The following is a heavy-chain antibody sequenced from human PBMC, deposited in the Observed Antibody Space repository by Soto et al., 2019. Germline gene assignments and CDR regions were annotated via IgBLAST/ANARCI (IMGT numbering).Heavy chain of an antibody. CDR3: AKDLEVYYGSGSYYSFDY. CDR1: GFTFSSYS. V-gene: IGHV3-30*02. J-gene: IGHJ4*02. Sequence: GGSLRLSCAASGFTFSSYSMNWVRQAPGKGLEWVSFIRYSGSNKYYADSVKGRFTISRDNSKNTLYLQMNSLRAEDTAVYYCAKDLEVYYGSGSYYSFDYWGQGTLVTVSS. D-gene: IGHD3-10*01. CDR2: IRYSGSNK.